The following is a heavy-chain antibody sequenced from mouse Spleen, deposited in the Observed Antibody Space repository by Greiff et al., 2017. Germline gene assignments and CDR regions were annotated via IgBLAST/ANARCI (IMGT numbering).Heavy chain of an antibody. CDR1: GFAFSSYD. V-gene: IGHV5-12-1*01. CDR2: ISSGGGST. J-gene: IGHJ4*01. D-gene: IGHD2-4*01. Sequence: EVQLVESGGGLVKPGGSLKLSCAASGFAFSSYDMSWVRQTPEKRLEWVAYISSGGGSTYYPDTVKGRFTISRDNAKNTLYLQMSSLKSEDTAMYYCARPEIYYDYGYAMDYWGQGTSVTVSS. CDR3: ARPEIYYDYGYAMDY.